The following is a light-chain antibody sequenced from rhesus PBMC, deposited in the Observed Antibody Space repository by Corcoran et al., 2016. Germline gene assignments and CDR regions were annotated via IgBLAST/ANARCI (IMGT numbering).Light chain of an antibody. CDR3: QQYYRRPWT. J-gene: IGKJ1*01. Sequence: DIQMTQSPSSLSASVGDTVTITCRASQGISSWLAWYQQKPGKAPKLLIYKASSLQSGVPSRFSCRGSGTDFPLTINSLQSDDFATYCCQQYYRRPWTFGQGTKVEIK. V-gene: IGKV1-22*01. CDR2: KAS. CDR1: QGISSW.